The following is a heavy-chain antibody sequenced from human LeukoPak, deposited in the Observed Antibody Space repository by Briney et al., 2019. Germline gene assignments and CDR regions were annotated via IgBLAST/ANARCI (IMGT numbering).Heavy chain of an antibody. J-gene: IGHJ4*02. CDR2: INTDGSST. Sequence: LGGSLRLSCAASGFTFSNYWMHWVRQALGKGLVWVSRINTDGSSTTYADSVKGRFTISRDNAKNTLYLQMNSLRAEETAVYYCGKGGTMVRGVKDIDYWGQGTLVTVSS. CDR1: GFTFSNYW. V-gene: IGHV3-74*01. CDR3: GKGGTMVRGVKDIDY. D-gene: IGHD3-10*01.